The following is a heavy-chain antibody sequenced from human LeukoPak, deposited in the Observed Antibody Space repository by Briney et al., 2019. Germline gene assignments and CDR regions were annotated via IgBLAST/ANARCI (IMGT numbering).Heavy chain of an antibody. D-gene: IGHD6-25*01. Sequence: GSVEVSRKTSGFTLSSFGITRVRPAPGPGVEWVGWTSTYNGNTNYAQKIQGRVTMTTDTSTSTAYMELRSLRSDDTAVYYCARSPYSSDWFDPWGQGTLVTVSS. CDR2: TSTYNGNT. V-gene: IGHV1-18*04. J-gene: IGHJ5*02. CDR1: GFTLSSFG. CDR3: ARSPYSSDWFDP.